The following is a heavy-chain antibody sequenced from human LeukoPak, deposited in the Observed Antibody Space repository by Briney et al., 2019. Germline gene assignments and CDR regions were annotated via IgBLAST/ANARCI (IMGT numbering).Heavy chain of an antibody. V-gene: IGHV4-59*12. CDR3: AREVSGRFDY. Sequence: SETLSLTCTVSGDSMSPYHWGWIRQPPGNGLEWTGYIYYSGSTNYNPSLKSRVTISVDTSKNQFSLKLSSVTAADTAIYYCAREVSGRFDYWGQGTLVTVSS. J-gene: IGHJ4*02. CDR1: GDSMSPYH. CDR2: IYYSGST. D-gene: IGHD5/OR15-5a*01.